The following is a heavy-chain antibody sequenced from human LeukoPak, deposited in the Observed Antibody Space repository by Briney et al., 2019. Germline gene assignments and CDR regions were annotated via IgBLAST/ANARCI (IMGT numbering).Heavy chain of an antibody. CDR3: AREKDIVVVVAATVPQYNWFDP. V-gene: IGHV1-2*02. D-gene: IGHD2-15*01. CDR1: GYTFTGHY. J-gene: IGHJ5*02. Sequence: ASVKVSCKASGYTFTGHYMHWVRQAPGQGLEWMGWINPNSGGTNYAQKFQGGVTMTRDTSISTAYMELSRLRSDDTAVYYCAREKDIVVVVAATVPQYNWFDPWGQGTLVTVSS. CDR2: INPNSGGT.